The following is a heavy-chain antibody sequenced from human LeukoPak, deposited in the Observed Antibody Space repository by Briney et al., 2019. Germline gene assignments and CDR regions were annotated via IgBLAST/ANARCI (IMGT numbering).Heavy chain of an antibody. V-gene: IGHV1-2*02. Sequence: ASVKVSCKASGYTFTGYYMHWARQAPGQGLEWMGWINPNSGGTNYAQKFQGRVAMTRDTSISTAYMELSRLRSDDTAVYYCARGKMLGYFDNWFDPWGQGTLVTVSS. D-gene: IGHD3-9*01. CDR2: INPNSGGT. CDR3: ARGKMLGYFDNWFDP. J-gene: IGHJ5*02. CDR1: GYTFTGYY.